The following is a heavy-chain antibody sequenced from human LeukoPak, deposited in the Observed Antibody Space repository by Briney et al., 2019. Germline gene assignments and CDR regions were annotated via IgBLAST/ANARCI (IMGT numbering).Heavy chain of an antibody. CDR1: GFTFSSYG. CDR2: IRYDGSNK. CDR3: ARGPGVSGKFDD. Sequence: GGSLRLSCAASGFTFSSYGMHWVRQAPGKGLEWVTFIRYDGSNKYYADSVKGRFTISRDNSKNTLYLQINSLRAEDTAVYHCARGPGVSGKFDDWGQGTLVTVSS. J-gene: IGHJ4*02. V-gene: IGHV3-30*02. D-gene: IGHD6-6*01.